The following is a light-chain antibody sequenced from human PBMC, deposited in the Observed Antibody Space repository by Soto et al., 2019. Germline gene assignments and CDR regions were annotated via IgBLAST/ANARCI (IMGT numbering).Light chain of an antibody. Sequence: QSVLAQPASVSGSPGQSINISCTGTSDDVGAYNSVSWYQQLPHKAPQVILYKGTQRPSGVSSRFSGSTSGNAASLTISGLQADDEADYFCCSSAPESTYVFGTGTKVTVL. CDR2: KGT. J-gene: IGLJ1*01. V-gene: IGLV2-23*01. CDR3: CSSAPESTYV. CDR1: SDDVGAYNS.